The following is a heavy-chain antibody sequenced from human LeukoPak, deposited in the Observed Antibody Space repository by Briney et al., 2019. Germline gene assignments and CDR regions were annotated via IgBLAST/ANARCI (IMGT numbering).Heavy chain of an antibody. CDR2: ISAYNGNT. V-gene: IGHV1-18*01. Sequence: ASVKVSCKASGYTFTSYGISWVRQAPGQGLEWMGWISAYNGNTNYAQKLQGRVTMTTDTSTSTAYMELRSLRSDDTAVYYCARVGGYCSSTSCYRRAMDHYGMDVWGQGTTVTVSS. CDR1: GYTFTSYG. CDR3: ARVGGYCSSTSCYRRAMDHYGMDV. J-gene: IGHJ6*02. D-gene: IGHD2-2*01.